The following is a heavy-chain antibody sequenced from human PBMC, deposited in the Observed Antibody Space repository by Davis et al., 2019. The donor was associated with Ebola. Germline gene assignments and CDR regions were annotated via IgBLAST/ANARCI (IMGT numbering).Heavy chain of an antibody. CDR1: GFSLSTSGVA. V-gene: IGHV2-5*02. CDR2: IYWDDDK. D-gene: IGHD1-26*01. Sequence: SGPTLVKPTQTLTLTCTFSGFSLSTSGVAVGWVRQPPGKALEWLALIYWDDDKRYSPSQKSRLTITKDTSKNQVVLTMTNMDPVDTATYYCAHRKSERPFDYWGQGTLVTVSS. J-gene: IGHJ4*02. CDR3: AHRKSERPFDY.